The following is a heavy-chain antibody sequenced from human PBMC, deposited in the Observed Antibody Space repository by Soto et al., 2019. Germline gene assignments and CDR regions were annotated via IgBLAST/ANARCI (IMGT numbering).Heavy chain of an antibody. D-gene: IGHD2-21*01. V-gene: IGHV3-15*01. CDR1: VFTFINAW. CDR3: TTLFGLLDAFDI. CDR2: IKSKTDGGTT. J-gene: IGHJ3*02. Sequence: GWSLRLSCAASVFTFINAWMSWVRQAPGKGLEWVGRIKSKTDGGTTDYAAPVKGRFTISRDDSKNTLYLQMNSLKTEDTAVYYCTTLFGLLDAFDIWGQGTMVTVSS.